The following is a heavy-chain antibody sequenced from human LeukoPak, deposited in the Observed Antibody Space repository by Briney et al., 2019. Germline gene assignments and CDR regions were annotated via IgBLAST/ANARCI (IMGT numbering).Heavy chain of an antibody. D-gene: IGHD1-1*01. CDR2: ASNSGVST. Sequence: PGGSPRLSCVASGFIFSTYAMNWVRQAPGKGLEWISGASNSGVSTNYAASVKGRFTISRDNSKNMLYLQMNGLRAEDTAVYYCAKDWNPSPNWFGPWGQGTLVIVSS. J-gene: IGHJ5*02. CDR1: GFIFSTYA. CDR3: AKDWNPSPNWFGP. V-gene: IGHV3-23*01.